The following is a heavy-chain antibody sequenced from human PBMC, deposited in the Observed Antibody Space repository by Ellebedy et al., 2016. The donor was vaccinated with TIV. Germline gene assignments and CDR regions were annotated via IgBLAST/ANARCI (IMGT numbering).Heavy chain of an antibody. D-gene: IGHD5-18*01. CDR1: GGSFSGYY. CDR3: ARAGYSYGHGLDFDY. CDR2: INHSGST. V-gene: IGHV4-34*01. Sequence: SQTLSLTCAVYGGSFSGYYWTWIRQPPGKGLEWVGEINHSGSTNYNPSLKSRVTISVDTSKNQFSLKLSSVTAADTAVYYCARAGYSYGHGLDFDYWGQGTLVTVSS. J-gene: IGHJ4*02.